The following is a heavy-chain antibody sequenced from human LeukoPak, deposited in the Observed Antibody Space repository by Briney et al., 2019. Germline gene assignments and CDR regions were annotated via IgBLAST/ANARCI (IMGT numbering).Heavy chain of an antibody. Sequence: PGGSLRLSCAASGFTFSSYAMSWVRQAPGRGLEWVSYISGTSLTIFYADSVKGRFTVSRDNAKNSLYLQMNSLRAEDTAVYYCARMIADRPHYYYYMDVWGTGTTVTVSS. D-gene: IGHD6-6*01. CDR3: ARMIADRPHYYYYMDV. CDR2: ISGTSLTI. V-gene: IGHV3-48*04. CDR1: GFTFSSYA. J-gene: IGHJ6*03.